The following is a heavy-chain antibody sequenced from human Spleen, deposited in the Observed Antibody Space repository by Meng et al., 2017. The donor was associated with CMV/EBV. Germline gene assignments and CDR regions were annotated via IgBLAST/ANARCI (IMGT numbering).Heavy chain of an antibody. J-gene: IGHJ6*02. CDR2: IIPIFGTP. CDR1: GDTFSSQA. D-gene: IGHD2-2*01. V-gene: IGHV1-69*05. Sequence: SVKVSCKVSGDTFSSQAISWVRQAPGQGLEWMGGIIPIFGTPNYAQRFQGRLTITTDESTSTAYMELSGLRSDDTAVYYCARDIVVVPAARVGYYYYGMDVWGQGTTVTVSS. CDR3: ARDIVVVPAARVGYYYYGMDV.